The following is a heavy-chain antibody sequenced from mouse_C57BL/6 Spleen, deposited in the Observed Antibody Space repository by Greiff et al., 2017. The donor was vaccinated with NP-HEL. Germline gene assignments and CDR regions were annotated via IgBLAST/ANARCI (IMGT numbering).Heavy chain of an antibody. CDR1: GYTFTSYW. CDR3: ARSGSYGGAMDY. J-gene: IGHJ4*01. V-gene: IGHV1-69*01. CDR2: IDPSDSYT. Sequence: VQLQQPGAELVMPGASVKLSCKASGYTFTSYWMHWVKQRPGQGLEWIGEIDPSDSYTNYNQKFKGKSTLTVDKSSSTAYMQLSSLTSEDSAVYYCARSGSYGGAMDYWGQGTSVTVSS. D-gene: IGHD1-1*02.